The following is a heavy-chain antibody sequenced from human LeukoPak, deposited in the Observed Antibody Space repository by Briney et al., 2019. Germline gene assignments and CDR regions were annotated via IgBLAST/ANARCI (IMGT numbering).Heavy chain of an antibody. CDR3: ARVGLDSTGWRISWFDP. CDR2: ITTNGAST. J-gene: IGHJ5*02. V-gene: IGHV3-11*01. D-gene: IGHD6-19*01. CDR1: GFPFSDYY. Sequence: GGSLRLPCAASGFPFSDYYMTWIRQAPGKGLEWISYITTNGASTYYASSVKGRFTISRDNAQNSLFLQMNSLRAEDTAIYYCARVGLDSTGWRISWFDPWGQGTLVTVSS.